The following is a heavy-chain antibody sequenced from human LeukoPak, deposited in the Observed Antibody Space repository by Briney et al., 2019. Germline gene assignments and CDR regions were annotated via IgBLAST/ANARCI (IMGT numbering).Heavy chain of an antibody. Sequence: GGSLRLSCAASGFTFDDYGMSWVRHAPGKGLEWVSGINWNGGSTCYADSVKGRFTISRDNAKNSLYLQMNSLRAEDTALYYCARDSGSSWYYWFDPWGQGTLVTVSS. CDR3: ARDSGSSWYYWFDP. CDR2: INWNGGST. V-gene: IGHV3-20*04. D-gene: IGHD6-13*01. J-gene: IGHJ5*02. CDR1: GFTFDDYG.